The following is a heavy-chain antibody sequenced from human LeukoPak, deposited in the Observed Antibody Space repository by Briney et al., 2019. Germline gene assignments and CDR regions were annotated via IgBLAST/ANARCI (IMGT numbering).Heavy chain of an antibody. CDR3: ARAPYASGSYYDS. CDR1: GFTFSFYS. J-gene: IGHJ4*02. V-gene: IGHV3-48*01. D-gene: IGHD3-10*01. CDR2: ISSSSSTI. Sequence: PGGSLRLSCAATGFTFSFYSMNWIRQAPGKGLEWVSYISSSSSTIYYADSVKGRFTISRDNSQSSLYLQMNSLRADDSAVYYCARAPYASGSYYDSWGQGSLVTVSS.